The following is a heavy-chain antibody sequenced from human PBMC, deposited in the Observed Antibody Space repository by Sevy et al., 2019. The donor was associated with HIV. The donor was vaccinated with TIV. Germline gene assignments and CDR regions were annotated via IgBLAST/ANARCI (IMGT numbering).Heavy chain of an antibody. CDR3: AKLGVEMATIKDDAFDI. CDR2: ISYDGSYK. CDR1: GFTFSSYG. D-gene: IGHD5-12*01. J-gene: IGHJ3*02. V-gene: IGHV3-30*18. Sequence: QLGGSLRLSCAASGFTFSSYGMHWVRQAPGKGLEWVAVISYDGSYKYYADSVKGRFTISRDNSKNTLYPQMNSLRADDTAVYYCAKLGVEMATIKDDAFDIWGQGTMVTVSS.